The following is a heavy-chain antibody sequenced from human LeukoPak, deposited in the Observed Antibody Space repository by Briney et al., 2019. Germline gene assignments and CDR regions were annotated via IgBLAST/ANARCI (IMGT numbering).Heavy chain of an antibody. V-gene: IGHV4-38-2*02. CDR1: GYSISSGYY. Sequence: PWETLSLTCTVSGYSISSGYYWGWIRQPPGKGLEWIGSIYHSGSTYYNPSLKSRVTISVDKSKNQFSLRLSSVTAADTAVYYCARDPRWLRGVGDMGVDYWGQGTLVTISS. D-gene: IGHD5-12*01. J-gene: IGHJ4*02. CDR3: ARDPRWLRGVGDMGVDY. CDR2: IYHSGST.